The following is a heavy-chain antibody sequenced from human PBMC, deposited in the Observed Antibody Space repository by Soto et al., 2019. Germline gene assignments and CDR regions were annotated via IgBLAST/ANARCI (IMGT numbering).Heavy chain of an antibody. Sequence: QVQLVESGGGVVQPGRSLRLSCAASGFTFSSYAMHWVRQAPGKGLEWVAVISYDGSNKYYADSVKGRFTISRDNSKNTLYLQMNSLRAEDTAVYYCARWEGGVIDYWGQGTLVTVSS. V-gene: IGHV3-30-3*01. D-gene: IGHD3-16*01. J-gene: IGHJ4*02. CDR2: ISYDGSNK. CDR1: GFTFSSYA. CDR3: ARWEGGVIDY.